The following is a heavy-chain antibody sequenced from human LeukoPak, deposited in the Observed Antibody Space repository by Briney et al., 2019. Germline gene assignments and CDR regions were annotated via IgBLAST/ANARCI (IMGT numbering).Heavy chain of an antibody. D-gene: IGHD3-22*01. CDR1: GYTFTGYY. CDR2: ISPYSGGT. Sequence: ASVKVSCKASGYTFTGYYMHWVRQAPGQGLEWMGWISPYSGGTNYAQKFQGWVTMTRDTSISTAYMELSRLRSDDTAVYYCAASRRYYYDSSGVDAFDIWGQGTMVTVSS. CDR3: AASRRYYYDSSGVDAFDI. V-gene: IGHV1-2*04. J-gene: IGHJ3*02.